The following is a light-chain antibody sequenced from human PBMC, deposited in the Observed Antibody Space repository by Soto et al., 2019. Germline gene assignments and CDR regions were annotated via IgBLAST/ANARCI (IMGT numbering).Light chain of an antibody. CDR1: SSDVGGYNF. J-gene: IGLJ1*01. CDR3: TSYAGGNNV. CDR2: DVN. Sequence: QSALTQPPSASGSPGQSVTISCTGTSSDVGGYNFVYWYQQYPGKVPKLMVYDVNKRPSGVPDRFSGSKSGNTASLTVSGLQAEDDADYYCTSYAGGNNVFGTGTKLTVL. V-gene: IGLV2-8*01.